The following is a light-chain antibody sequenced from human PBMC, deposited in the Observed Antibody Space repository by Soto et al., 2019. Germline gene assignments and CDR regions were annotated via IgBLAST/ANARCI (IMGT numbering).Light chain of an antibody. V-gene: IGKV3-11*01. CDR2: DTT. CDR3: QQYNDWPQT. Sequence: EIVLTQSPATLSLSPGEKATLSCRASQSVKSNVACYHLKPGRPPRLLILDTTNRATGTPSSFSGSGSGTDFTLTISRLEPEDLAIYFCQQYNDWPQTFGQGTRVEIK. J-gene: IGKJ1*01. CDR1: QSVKSN.